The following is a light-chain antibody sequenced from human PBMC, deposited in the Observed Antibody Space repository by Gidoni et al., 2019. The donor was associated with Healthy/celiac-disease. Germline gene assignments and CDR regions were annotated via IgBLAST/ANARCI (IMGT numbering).Light chain of an antibody. J-gene: IGLJ2*01. CDR1: SSNIGAGYD. Sequence: QSVLTLQPPLSGAPGQRVPISGTGSSSNIGAGYDVHCYQQLPGTAPKILISGNSNRPSGVPDRFSGSKSGTSASLAITGLHAEEEADYYCQSYDSSLRVFGGGTKLTVL. CDR2: GNS. V-gene: IGLV1-40*01. CDR3: QSYDSSLRV.